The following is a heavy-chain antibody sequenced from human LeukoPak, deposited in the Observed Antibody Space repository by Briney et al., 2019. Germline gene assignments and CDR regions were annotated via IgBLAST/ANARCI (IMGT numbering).Heavy chain of an antibody. CDR1: GFTFSSYA. CDR3: AKDGVATITYDY. J-gene: IGHJ4*02. V-gene: IGHV3-23*01. CDR2: ISGSGGSA. D-gene: IGHD5-12*01. Sequence: GGSLRLSCAVSGFTFSSYAMSWVRQAPGKGLEWVSSISGSGGSAYYADSVRGRFTISRDNSKNTLYLQMNSLRAEDTAVYYCAKDGVATITYDYWGQGTLVTVSS.